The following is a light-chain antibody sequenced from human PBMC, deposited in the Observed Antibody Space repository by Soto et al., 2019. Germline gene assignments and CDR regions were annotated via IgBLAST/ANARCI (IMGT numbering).Light chain of an antibody. CDR1: QNVGSRY. V-gene: IGKV3-20*01. J-gene: IGKJ3*01. CDR3: QQYDNLPPGIT. CDR2: GTS. Sequence: EIVLTQSPGTLSLSPGERATLSCRASQNVGSRYLAWYQQKPGQAPRLLIYGTSNRATGIPDRFSGSGSGTDFSLTISSLEPGDLAVYYCQQYDNLPPGITFGPGTKVDI.